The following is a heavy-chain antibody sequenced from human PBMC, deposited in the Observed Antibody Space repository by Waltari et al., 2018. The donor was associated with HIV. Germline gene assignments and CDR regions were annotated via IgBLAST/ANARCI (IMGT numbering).Heavy chain of an antibody. V-gene: IGHV3-73*02. Sequence: DVHLLESGGGLVQPGGSLQLSCAASGFLFSDSAIHWVRQPPGKGLGWVGRVRTKVNNYATAYSASLRGRFTISRDDVKNISYLQLSSRTSDDTAVYLCTRSSGYDTDYWGPGTRVVVSA. J-gene: IGHJ4*02. CDR3: TRSSGYDTDY. CDR2: VRTKVNNYAT. CDR1: GFLFSDSA. D-gene: IGHD5-12*01.